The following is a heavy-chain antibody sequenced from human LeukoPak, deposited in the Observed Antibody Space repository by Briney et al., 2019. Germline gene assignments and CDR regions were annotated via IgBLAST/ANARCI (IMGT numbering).Heavy chain of an antibody. J-gene: IGHJ5*02. Sequence: GESLKISCKGSGYTFINYWIGWVRQMPEKGLEWMGIIYAGDSETRYSPSFQGQVTISADKSISTAYLQWSSLRASDTAMYYCARLRDGSNWFDPWGQGTLVTVSS. D-gene: IGHD5-24*01. CDR1: GYTFINYW. V-gene: IGHV5-51*01. CDR2: IYAGDSET. CDR3: ARLRDGSNWFDP.